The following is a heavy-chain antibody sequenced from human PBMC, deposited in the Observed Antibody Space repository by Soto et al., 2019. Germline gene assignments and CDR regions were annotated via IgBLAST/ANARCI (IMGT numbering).Heavy chain of an antibody. CDR2: IYHTGST. D-gene: IGHD2-15*01. V-gene: IGHV4-4*02. J-gene: IGHJ3*02. Sequence: ESGPGLVKPSGTLSLTCAVSGASISSDNWWSWVRQPPGKGLEWMGEIYHTGSTFYNPSHKXRVTGQLDKPNNQFSLRLTSVTAADTAVYYCAENTCYGGRCDTAFHIWGQGTTVTVSP. CDR3: AENTCYGGRCDTAFHI. CDR1: GASISSDNW.